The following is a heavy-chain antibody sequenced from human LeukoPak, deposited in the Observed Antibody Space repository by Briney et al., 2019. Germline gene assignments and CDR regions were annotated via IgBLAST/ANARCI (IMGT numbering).Heavy chain of an antibody. CDR2: INPNSGGT. J-gene: IGHJ5*02. V-gene: IGHV1-2*02. Sequence: ASVKVSCKASGYSFTAYYMHWVRQAPGQGLEWMGWINPNSGGTNYAQKFQGRVTMTRDTSISTAYMELSRLRSDDTAVYYCASEIYGSRGRPFDPWGQGTLVTVSS. CDR1: GYSFTAYY. CDR3: ASEIYGSRGRPFDP. D-gene: IGHD3-10*01.